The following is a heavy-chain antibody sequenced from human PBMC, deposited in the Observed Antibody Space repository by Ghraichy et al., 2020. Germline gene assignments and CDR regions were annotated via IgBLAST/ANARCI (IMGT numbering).Heavy chain of an antibody. V-gene: IGHV4-34*01. J-gene: IGHJ4*02. D-gene: IGHD4-17*01. CDR1: GGSFSGYY. CDR3: ARAPTVTLDIFDY. CDR2: INHSGST. Sequence: SETLSLTCAVYGGSFSGYYWSWIRQPPGKGLEWIGEINHSGSTNYNPSLKSRVTISVDTSKNQFSLKLSSVTAADTAVYYCARAPTVTLDIFDYWGQGTLVTVSS.